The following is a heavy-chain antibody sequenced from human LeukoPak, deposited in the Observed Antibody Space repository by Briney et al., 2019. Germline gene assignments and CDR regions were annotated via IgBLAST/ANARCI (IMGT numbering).Heavy chain of an antibody. V-gene: IGHV1-2*02. CDR2: INPNSAGT. CDR3: ARLGIAASGDAY. Sequence: GASVKVSCKASGYTFTGYYMHWVRQAPGQGLEWMGWINPNSAGTNYAQRFQGRVTMTRDTSISTAYMELCRLTSDDTAVYYCARLGIAASGDAYWGQGTLVTVSS. J-gene: IGHJ4*02. CDR1: GYTFTGYY. D-gene: IGHD6-13*01.